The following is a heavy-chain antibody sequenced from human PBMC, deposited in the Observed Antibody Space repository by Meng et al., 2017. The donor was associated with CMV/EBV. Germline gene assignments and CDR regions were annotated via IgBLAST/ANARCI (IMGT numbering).Heavy chain of an antibody. V-gene: IGHV1-2*02. CDR1: GYTFTGYY. CDR3: ARDLTPLGGQKEQQLENDY. J-gene: IGHJ4*02. Sequence: ASVKVSCKASGYTFTGYYMHWVRQAPGQGLEWMGWINPNSGGTNYAQKFQGRVTMTRDTSISTAYMGLSRLRSDDTAVYYCARDLTPLGGQKEQQLENDYWGQGTLVTVSS. CDR2: INPNSGGT. D-gene: IGHD6-13*01.